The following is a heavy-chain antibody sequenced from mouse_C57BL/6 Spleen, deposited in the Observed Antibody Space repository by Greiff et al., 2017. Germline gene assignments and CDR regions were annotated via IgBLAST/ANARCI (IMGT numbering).Heavy chain of an antibody. CDR1: GYTFTDYD. V-gene: IGHV1-22*01. CDR3: ARGGLRRAMDY. CDR2: INPNSGGT. Sequence: EVQLQQSGPELVKPGASVKMSCKASGYTFTDYDMHWVKQSHGKSLEWIGYINPNSGGTSYTQKFKGKATLTVNKSSSTAYLELRSLTSEDSAVYYCARGGLRRAMDYWGQGTSVTVSS. D-gene: IGHD2-4*01. J-gene: IGHJ4*01.